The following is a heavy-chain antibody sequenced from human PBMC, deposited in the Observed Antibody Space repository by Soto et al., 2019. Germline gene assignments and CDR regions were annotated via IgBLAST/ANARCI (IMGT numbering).Heavy chain of an antibody. CDR1: GGSISSGGYY. V-gene: IGHV4-31*03. CDR2: IYYSGST. J-gene: IGHJ3*02. Sequence: SETLSLTCTVSGGSISSGGYYWSWIRQHPGKGLEWIGYIYYSGSTYYNPSLKSRVTISVDTSKNQFSLKLSSVTAADTAVYYCARGTPMIVVADDAFDIWGQGTMVPSPQ. D-gene: IGHD3-22*01. CDR3: ARGTPMIVVADDAFDI.